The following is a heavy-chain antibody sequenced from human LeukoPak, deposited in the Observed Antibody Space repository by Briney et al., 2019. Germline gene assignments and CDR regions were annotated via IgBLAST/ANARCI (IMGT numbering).Heavy chain of an antibody. CDR3: AKDQSSSSGWYDY. CDR2: ISGSGGST. V-gene: IGHV3-23*01. Sequence: PGGSLRLSCAASGFTFSSYAMSWVRQAPGKGLEWVSAISGSGGSTYYADSVKGRFTISRDNSKNTLSLQMNSLRAEDTAVYYCAKDQSSSSGWYDYWGRGTLVTVSS. J-gene: IGHJ4*02. CDR1: GFTFSSYA. D-gene: IGHD6-19*01.